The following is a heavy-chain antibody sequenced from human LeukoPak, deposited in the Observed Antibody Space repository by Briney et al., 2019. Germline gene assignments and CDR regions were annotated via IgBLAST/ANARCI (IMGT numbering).Heavy chain of an antibody. Sequence: KPSETLSLTCAVSGGSISSGSYSWSWIRQPPGKGLEWIGYIYHSGRAYYNPSLKSRVSISVDTSKNQFSLKLSSVTAADTAVYYCARRVRDGYNYWYFDLWGRGTLVTVSS. J-gene: IGHJ2*01. V-gene: IGHV4-30-2*05. CDR3: ARRVRDGYNYWYFDL. CDR1: GGSISSGSYS. CDR2: IYHSGRA. D-gene: IGHD5-24*01.